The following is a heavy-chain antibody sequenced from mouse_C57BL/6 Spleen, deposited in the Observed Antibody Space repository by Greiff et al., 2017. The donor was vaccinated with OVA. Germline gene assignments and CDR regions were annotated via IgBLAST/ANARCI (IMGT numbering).Heavy chain of an antibody. CDR3: ARGAVGDFDY. CDR2: ISYDGSN. J-gene: IGHJ2*01. D-gene: IGHD1-1*01. Sequence: ESGPGLVKPSQSLSLTCSVTGYSITSGYYWNWIRQFPGNKLEWMGYISYDGSNNYNPSLKNRISITRDTSKNQFFLKLNSVTTEDTATYYCARGAVGDFDYWGQGTTLTVSS. V-gene: IGHV3-6*01. CDR1: GYSITSGYY.